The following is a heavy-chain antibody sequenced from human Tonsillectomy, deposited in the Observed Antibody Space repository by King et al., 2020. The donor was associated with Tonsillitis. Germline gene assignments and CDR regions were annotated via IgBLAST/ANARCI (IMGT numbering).Heavy chain of an antibody. V-gene: IGHV4-31*03. J-gene: IGHJ6*02. Sequence: VQLQESGPGLVKPSQTLSLTCTVSGGSINSGGYYWSWIRQHPGPGLEWIGYIYYSGSTTYNPSLKSRVTISLDTSKNQFSLKLTSVAPADTAVYYCATEAQLVFGAGSLRPYSCYGMDVGGQGTTVTFSS. CDR2: IYYSGST. CDR1: GGSINSGGYY. D-gene: IGHD3-10*01. CDR3: ATEAQLVFGAGSLRPYSCYGMDV.